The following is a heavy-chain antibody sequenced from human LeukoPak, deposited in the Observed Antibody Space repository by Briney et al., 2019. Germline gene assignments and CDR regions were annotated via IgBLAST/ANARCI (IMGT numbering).Heavy chain of an antibody. J-gene: IGHJ3*01. D-gene: IGHD1-26*01. V-gene: IGHV4-59*13. CDR1: GGSIGSSS. CDR3: ARDRSGTYYTFDV. Sequence: SETLSLTCSVSGGSIGSSSWNWIRLSPGKGLEWIGYISYSGRTNYSPSLKSRVTISIDTSKNQLSLTLTSVTAADTALYYCARDRSGTYYTFDVWGQGTMVSVSA. CDR2: ISYSGRT.